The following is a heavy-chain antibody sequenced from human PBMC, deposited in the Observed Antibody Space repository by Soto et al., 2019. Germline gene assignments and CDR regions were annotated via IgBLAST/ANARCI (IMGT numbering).Heavy chain of an antibody. D-gene: IGHD6-13*01. CDR2: IIPIFGTA. CDR1: GYTFTSYG. CDR3: AIIAAAVSQDAFDI. Sequence: SVKVSSKASGYTFTSYGISWVRQAPGQGLEWMGGIIPIFGTANYAQKFQGRVTITADESTSTAYMELSSLRSEDTAAYYCAIIAAAVSQDAFDIWGQGTMVTVSS. J-gene: IGHJ3*02. V-gene: IGHV1-69*13.